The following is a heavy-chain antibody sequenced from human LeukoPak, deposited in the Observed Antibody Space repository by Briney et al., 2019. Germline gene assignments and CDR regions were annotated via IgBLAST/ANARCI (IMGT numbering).Heavy chain of an antibody. CDR3: ARAGAYYDILTGWYNWFDP. V-gene: IGHV1-8*03. CDR1: GYTFTSYD. D-gene: IGHD3-9*01. J-gene: IGHJ5*02. CDR2: MNPNSGNT. Sequence: ASVKVSCKASGYTFTSYDINWVRQATGQGLEWMGWMNPNSGNTGYAQKFQGRVTITRNTSISTAYMELSSLRSEDTAAYYCARAGAYYDILTGWYNWFDPWGQGTLVTVSS.